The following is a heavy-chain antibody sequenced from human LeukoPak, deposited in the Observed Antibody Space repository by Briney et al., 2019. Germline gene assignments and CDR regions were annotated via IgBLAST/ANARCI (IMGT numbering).Heavy chain of an antibody. CDR1: GFTFSSYG. CDR2: IYSDNT. J-gene: IGHJ4*02. Sequence: PGGSLRLSCAASGFTFSSYGMHWVRQAPGKGLEWVSFIYSDNTHYSDSVKGRFTISRDNSKNTLYLQMNSLRAKDTAVYYCARRAGAYSHPYDYWGQGTLVTVSS. D-gene: IGHD4/OR15-4a*01. CDR3: ARRAGAYSHPYDY. V-gene: IGHV3-NL1*01.